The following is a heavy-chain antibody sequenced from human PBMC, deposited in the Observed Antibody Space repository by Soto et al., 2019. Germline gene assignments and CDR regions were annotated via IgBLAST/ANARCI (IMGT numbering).Heavy chain of an antibody. CDR3: ASTGALSLLGAFDI. D-gene: IGHD7-27*01. V-gene: IGHV4-39*07. Sequence: SETLSLTCTVSGGSISSSSYYWGWIRQPPGKGLEWIGSIYYSGSTYYNPSLKSRVTISVDTSKNQFSLKLSSVTAADTAVYYCASTGALSLLGAFDIWGQGTMVTVSS. CDR1: GGSISSSSYY. J-gene: IGHJ3*02. CDR2: IYYSGST.